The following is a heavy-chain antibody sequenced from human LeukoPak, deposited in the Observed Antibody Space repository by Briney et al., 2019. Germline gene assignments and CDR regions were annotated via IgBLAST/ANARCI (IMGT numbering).Heavy chain of an antibody. Sequence: PGRSLRLSCAASGFTFSSYAMHWVRQAPGKGLEWLAVISYDGSNKYYADSVKGRFTISRDNSKNTLYLQMNSLRAEDTAVYYCARACSSTSCYTGGDYWGQGTLVTVSS. CDR2: ISYDGSNK. CDR3: ARACSSTSCYTGGDY. V-gene: IGHV3-30-3*01. CDR1: GFTFSSYA. J-gene: IGHJ4*02. D-gene: IGHD2-2*02.